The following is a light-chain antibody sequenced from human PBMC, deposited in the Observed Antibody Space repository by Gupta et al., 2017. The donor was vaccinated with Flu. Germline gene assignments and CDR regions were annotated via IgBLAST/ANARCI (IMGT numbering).Light chain of an antibody. J-gene: IGLJ2*01. CDR3: SSYAGSNTCV. Sequence: QSPLTQPPSASGSPGPSVTISCPGTSSDVGGYNYVSWYQQHPGKAPKLMIYEVSKRPSGVPDLFSGSKSGNTASLTVSGLQAEDEADYYCSSYAGSNTCVFGGGTKLTVL. CDR1: SSDVGGYNY. CDR2: EVS. V-gene: IGLV2-8*01.